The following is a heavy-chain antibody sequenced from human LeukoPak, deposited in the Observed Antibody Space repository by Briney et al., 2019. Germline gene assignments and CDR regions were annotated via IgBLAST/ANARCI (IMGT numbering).Heavy chain of an antibody. Sequence: GGSLRLSCAASGFTFRYYWMHWVRQAPGKGLVWVSRISSDGSTTDYLDSVKGRFTISRDNAKNTLFLQMDSLRAEDTAVYYCARDLFTVTTSRDYWSQGTLVTVSS. D-gene: IGHD4-11*01. J-gene: IGHJ4*02. V-gene: IGHV3-74*01. CDR3: ARDLFTVTTSRDY. CDR1: GFTFRYYW. CDR2: ISSDGSTT.